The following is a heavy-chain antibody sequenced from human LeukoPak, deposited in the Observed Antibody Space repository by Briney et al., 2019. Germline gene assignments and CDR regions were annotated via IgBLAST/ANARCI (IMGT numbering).Heavy chain of an antibody. CDR3: ARGSHGDYYFDY. CDR2: INHSGST. Sequence: SETLSLTCAVYGGSFSGYYWSWIRQPPGKGLEWIGEINHSGSTNYNPSLKGRVTISVDTSKNQFSLKLSSVTAADTAVYYCARGSHGDYYFDYWGQGTLVTVSS. D-gene: IGHD4-17*01. V-gene: IGHV4-34*01. J-gene: IGHJ4*02. CDR1: GGSFSGYY.